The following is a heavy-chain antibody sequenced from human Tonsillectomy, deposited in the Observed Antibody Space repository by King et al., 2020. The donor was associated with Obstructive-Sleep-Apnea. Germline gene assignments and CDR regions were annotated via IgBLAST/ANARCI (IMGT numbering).Heavy chain of an antibody. Sequence: VQLVESGAEVKKPGECLRISCKGSGYTFTSYWISWVRQMPGKGLEWMGRIDPSDSYTNYSPSFQGHVTISTDKSINTAYLQWSSLKASDTAMYYCARHKLEGGRVVGFDYWGQGTLITVSS. CDR2: IDPSDSYT. D-gene: IGHD3-22*01. V-gene: IGHV5-10-1*01. CDR3: ARHKLEGGRVVGFDY. J-gene: IGHJ4*02. CDR1: GYTFTSYW.